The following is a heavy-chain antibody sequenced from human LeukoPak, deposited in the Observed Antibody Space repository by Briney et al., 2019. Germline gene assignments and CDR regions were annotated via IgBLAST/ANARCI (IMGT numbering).Heavy chain of an antibody. CDR2: ISDSGGRT. CDR1: GFTFSTYV. Sequence: GGSLRLSCAASGFTFSTYVVNWVRQAPGKGLEWVSSISDSGGRTYYADSVKGRFTISRDNSKNTLYLQMSSLRAEDTAIFYCAKNVNGGNWYYFDYWGQGTLVTVSS. CDR3: AKNVNGGNWYYFDY. J-gene: IGHJ4*02. D-gene: IGHD1-20*01. V-gene: IGHV3-23*01.